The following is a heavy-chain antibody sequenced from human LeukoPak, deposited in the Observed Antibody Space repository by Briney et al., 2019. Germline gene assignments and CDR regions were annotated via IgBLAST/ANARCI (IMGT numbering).Heavy chain of an antibody. CDR2: ISWNSGSI. CDR1: GFTFDDYA. J-gene: IGHJ4*02. V-gene: IGHV3-9*03. Sequence: GRSLRLSCAASGFTFDDYAMHWVRQAPGKGLEWVSGISWNSGSIGYADSVKGRFTISRDNANNSLYLQMNSLRAEDMALYYCAKGSSGWYYSFDYWGQGTLVTASS. CDR3: AKGSSGWYYSFDY. D-gene: IGHD6-19*01.